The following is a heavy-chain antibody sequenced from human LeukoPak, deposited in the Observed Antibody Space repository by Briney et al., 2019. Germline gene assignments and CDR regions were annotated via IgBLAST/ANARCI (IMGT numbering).Heavy chain of an antibody. Sequence: GGSLRLSCSASGFTFSIFTMNWVRQAPGKGLEWVSCISGGSSTIYYADSLKGRFTISRDNAKNTLYLQMSSLRAEDTAVYYCAREPGDRYTLDYWGQGTLVTVSS. CDR2: ISGGSSTI. J-gene: IGHJ4*02. CDR1: GFTFSIFT. CDR3: AREPGDRYTLDY. V-gene: IGHV3-48*04. D-gene: IGHD3-16*02.